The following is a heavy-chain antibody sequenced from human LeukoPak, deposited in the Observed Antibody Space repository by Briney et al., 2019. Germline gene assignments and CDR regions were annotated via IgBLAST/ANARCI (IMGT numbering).Heavy chain of an antibody. D-gene: IGHD6-13*01. J-gene: IGHJ4*02. Sequence: EGSLRLSGAASGFTFSNYGMHWVRQAPGKGLEWVAFIRYDGSNKYYADSVKGRFTIFRDNSKNTLYLQMNSLRAEDTAVYYCAKESRSWYGIDYWGQGTLVTVSS. CDR1: GFTFSNYG. CDR3: AKESRSWYGIDY. CDR2: IRYDGSNK. V-gene: IGHV3-30*02.